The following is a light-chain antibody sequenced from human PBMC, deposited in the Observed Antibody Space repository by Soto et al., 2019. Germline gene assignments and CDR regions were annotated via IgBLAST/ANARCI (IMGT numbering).Light chain of an antibody. CDR3: AAWDDNLNGLYV. CDR1: SSNLGSNT. J-gene: IGLJ1*01. Sequence: QSVLTQPPSTSGTPGQRVTISCSGSSSNLGSNTVNWYQQLPGTAPKLLIYTDNQRPSGVPDRFSGSKSGTSASLAISGLQSEDEADYYCAAWDDNLNGLYVFGPGTKLTVL. CDR2: TDN. V-gene: IGLV1-44*01.